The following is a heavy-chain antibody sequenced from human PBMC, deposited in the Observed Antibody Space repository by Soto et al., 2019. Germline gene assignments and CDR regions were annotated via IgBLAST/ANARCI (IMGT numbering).Heavy chain of an antibody. J-gene: IGHJ3*02. CDR2: IIPILGIA. CDR3: ARVIALAVSAFDI. D-gene: IGHD6-19*01. CDR1: GGTFSSYT. Sequence: QVQLVQSGAEVKKPGSSVKVSCKASGGTFSSYTISWVRQAPGQGLEWMGRIIPILGIANYAQKFQGRVTITADKSTSTAYMELSSLRSEDTAVYYCARVIALAVSAFDIWGQGTMVTVSS. V-gene: IGHV1-69*02.